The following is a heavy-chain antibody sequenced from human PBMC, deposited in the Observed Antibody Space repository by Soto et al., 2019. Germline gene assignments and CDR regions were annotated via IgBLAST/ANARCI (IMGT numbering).Heavy chain of an antibody. J-gene: IGHJ4*02. CDR3: ARAPVAGYYFDY. V-gene: IGHV4-59*01. Sequence: KSSETLSLTCTVSGGSISSYYWSWIRQPPGKGLEWIGYIYYSGSTNYNPSLKSRVTISVDTSKNQFSLKLSSVTAADTAVYYCARAPVAGYYFDYWGQGTLVTVSS. D-gene: IGHD6-19*01. CDR1: GGSISSYY. CDR2: IYYSGST.